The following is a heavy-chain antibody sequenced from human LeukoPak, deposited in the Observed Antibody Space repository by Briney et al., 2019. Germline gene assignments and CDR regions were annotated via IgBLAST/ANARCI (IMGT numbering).Heavy chain of an antibody. CDR2: INPDSSDT. V-gene: IGHV3-74*01. D-gene: IGHD1-26*01. CDR3: VRGQEVWELLPDDGFDM. CDR1: GFSFSTYW. Sequence: GGSLRLSCAASGFSFSTYWLHWVRQTPGKGLMWVSRINPDSSDTSYADSVKGRFTISRDNAENTLYLRMNSLRREDTAVYYCVRGQEVWELLPDDGFDMWGQGTKVTVAS. J-gene: IGHJ3*02.